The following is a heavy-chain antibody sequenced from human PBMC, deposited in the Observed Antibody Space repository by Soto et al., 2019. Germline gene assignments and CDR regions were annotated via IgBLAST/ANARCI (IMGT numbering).Heavy chain of an antibody. CDR3: AKAASYYDINWFDP. D-gene: IGHD3-22*01. V-gene: IGHV4-59*01. Sequence: PSETLSLTCTVSGGSISGSYWSWIRQPPGKGLEWIGYISYSGSTNYNPSLKSRVTILVDTPKNQFSLKLSSVTAADTAVYYCAKAASYYDINWFDPWGQGTLVTVSS. J-gene: IGHJ5*02. CDR1: GGSISGSY. CDR2: ISYSGST.